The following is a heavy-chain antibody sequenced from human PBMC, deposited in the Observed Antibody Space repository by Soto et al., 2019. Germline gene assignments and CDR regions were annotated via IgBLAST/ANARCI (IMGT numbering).Heavy chain of an antibody. CDR2: IYYSGST. CDR3: ARAFGGSGYYSRFDY. Sequence: SEPLSLKCTVSGGSISSGGYYWIWIRQHQGKGLEWIGYIYYSGSTYYNPSLKSRVTISVDTSKNQFSLKLSSVTAADTAVYYCARAFGGSGYYSRFDYCGQGTLVTVSS. J-gene: IGHJ4*02. D-gene: IGHD3-22*01. V-gene: IGHV4-31*03. CDR1: GGSISSGGYY.